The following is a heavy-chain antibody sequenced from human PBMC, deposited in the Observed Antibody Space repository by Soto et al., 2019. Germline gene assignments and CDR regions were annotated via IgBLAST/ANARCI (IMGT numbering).Heavy chain of an antibody. CDR1: GGSFSGHS. J-gene: IGHJ5*01. Sequence: NPSETLSLTCAVYGGSFSGHSWTWIRQSPGKGLEWIGDINHSGRVNYSPSLKSRVTISLDTSKNQFSLTLSAVTAADTAMYYCSTRAYDTNGYYRFDPWGQGTLVTVPS. D-gene: IGHD3-22*01. V-gene: IGHV4-34*01. CDR2: INHSGRV. CDR3: STRAYDTNGYYRFDP.